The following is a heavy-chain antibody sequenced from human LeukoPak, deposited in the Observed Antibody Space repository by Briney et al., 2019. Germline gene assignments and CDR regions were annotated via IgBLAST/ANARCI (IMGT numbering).Heavy chain of an antibody. CDR2: ISWNSGSI. CDR1: GFTFDDYA. Sequence: GGSLRPSCAASGFTFDDYAMHWVRQAPGKGLEWVSGISWNSGSIGYADSVKGRLTISRDNAKNSLYLQMNSLRAEDTALYYCTKGQRSVVVSAIESWGQGTPVTVSS. V-gene: IGHV3-9*01. CDR3: TKGQRSVVVSAIES. J-gene: IGHJ4*02. D-gene: IGHD2-21*01.